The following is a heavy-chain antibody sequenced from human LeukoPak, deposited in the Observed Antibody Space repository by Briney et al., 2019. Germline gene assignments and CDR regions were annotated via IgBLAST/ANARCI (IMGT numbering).Heavy chain of an antibody. D-gene: IGHD3-22*01. CDR2: IIPIFGTA. CDR1: GGTFSSYA. CDR3: ARDQAGYYASSGYSWFDP. J-gene: IGHJ5*02. Sequence: SVKVSCKASGGTFSSYAISWVRQAPGQGLEWMGGIIPIFGTANYAQKFQGRVTITTDESTSTAYMELSSLRSEDTAVYYCARDQAGYYASSGYSWFDPWGQGTLVTVPS. V-gene: IGHV1-69*05.